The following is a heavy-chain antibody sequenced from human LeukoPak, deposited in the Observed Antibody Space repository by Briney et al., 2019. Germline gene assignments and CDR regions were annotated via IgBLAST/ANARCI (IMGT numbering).Heavy chain of an antibody. V-gene: IGHV4-34*01. J-gene: IGHJ4*02. CDR2: INHSGST. D-gene: IGHD2-21*01. CDR1: GGSLSGYY. CDR3: ARYCGGDCSYFDY. Sequence: SETLSLTCAVYGGSLSGYYWSWIRQPPGKGLEWIGEINHSGSTNYNPSLKSRVTISVDTSKNQFSLKLSSVTAADTAVYYCARYCGGDCSYFDYWGQGTLVTVSS.